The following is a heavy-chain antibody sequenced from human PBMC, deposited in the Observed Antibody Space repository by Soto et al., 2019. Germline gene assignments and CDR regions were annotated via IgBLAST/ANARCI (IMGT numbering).Heavy chain of an antibody. CDR3: ARGGYSSTWSNLLDRSGLDV. V-gene: IGHV1-69*06. D-gene: IGHD6-13*01. J-gene: IGHJ6*02. Sequence: QVQLVQSGAEAKKPGSSVKVSCKTSGGTFSSYAISWVRQAPGQGLEWMGGIVPLFRTTNYAQKFQCRVTITADTSTYSVYVELSGLRSGDTAVYYCARGGYSSTWSNLLDRSGLDVWGQGTTVTVSS. CDR1: GGTFSSYA. CDR2: IVPLFRTT.